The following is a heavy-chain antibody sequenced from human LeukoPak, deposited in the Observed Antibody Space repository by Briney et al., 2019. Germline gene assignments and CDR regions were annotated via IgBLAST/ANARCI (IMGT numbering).Heavy chain of an antibody. V-gene: IGHV3-20*04. J-gene: IGHJ3*02. Sequence: GGSLRLSCAASGFTFDDYGMSWIRQAPGKGLEWVSGINWNGGSTGYADSVKGRFTISRDNAKNSLYLRMNSLRAEDTALYYCARASIGSSTLGAFDIWGQGTMVTVSS. D-gene: IGHD2-2*01. CDR3: ARASIGSSTLGAFDI. CDR2: INWNGGST. CDR1: GFTFDDYG.